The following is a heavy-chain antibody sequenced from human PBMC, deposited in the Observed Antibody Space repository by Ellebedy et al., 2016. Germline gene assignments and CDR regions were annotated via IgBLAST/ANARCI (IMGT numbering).Heavy chain of an antibody. D-gene: IGHD3-3*01. CDR1: GGSISSGGYY. Sequence: SETLSLXXTVSGGSISSGGYYWSWIRQHPGKGLEWIGYIYYSGSTYYNPSLKSRVTISVDTSENQFSLKLSSVTAADTAVYYCARSLEWLSYAYDIWGQGTMVTVSS. V-gene: IGHV4-31*03. CDR3: ARSLEWLSYAYDI. J-gene: IGHJ3*02. CDR2: IYYSGST.